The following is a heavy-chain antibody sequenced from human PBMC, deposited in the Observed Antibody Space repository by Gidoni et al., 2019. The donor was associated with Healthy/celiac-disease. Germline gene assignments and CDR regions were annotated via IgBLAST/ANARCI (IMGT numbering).Heavy chain of an antibody. D-gene: IGHD2-2*01. CDR1: GESFSGYY. CDR3: ARGVVHCSSTSCYFGAKESWFDP. V-gene: IGHV4-34*01. J-gene: IGHJ5*02. CDR2: INHSGST. Sequence: QVQLQQWGAGLLKPSETLSLTCAVYGESFSGYYWSWIRQPPGKGLEWIGEINHSGSTNYNPSLKSRVTISVDTSKNQFSLKLSSVTAADTAVYYCARGVVHCSSTSCYFGAKESWFDPWGQGTLVTVSS.